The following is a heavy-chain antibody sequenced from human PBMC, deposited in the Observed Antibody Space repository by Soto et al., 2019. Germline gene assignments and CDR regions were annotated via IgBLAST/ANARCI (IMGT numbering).Heavy chain of an antibody. CDR1: GYTFTSYG. J-gene: IGHJ3*02. Sequence: ASVKVSCKASGYTFTSYGISWVRQAPGQGLEWMGWINPYNGNTNYAQKFQGRVTMTRDTSTSTAYMELSRLRSDDTAVYYCARFRYCSGGSCLQRYDAFDIWGQGTMVTVSS. CDR3: ARFRYCSGGSCLQRYDAFDI. D-gene: IGHD2-15*01. CDR2: INPYNGNT. V-gene: IGHV1-18*01.